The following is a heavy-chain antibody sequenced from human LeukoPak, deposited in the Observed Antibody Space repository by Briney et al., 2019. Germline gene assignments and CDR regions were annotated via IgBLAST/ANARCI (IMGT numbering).Heavy chain of an antibody. CDR1: GGSFSGYY. CDR3: ARGRGFGELPVDY. Sequence: PSETLSLTCAVYGGSFSGYYWSWIRQPPGKGLEWIGEINHSGSTNYNPSLKSRVTISVDTSKNQFSLKLSSVTAADTAVYYCARGRGFGELPVDYWGQGTLVTVSS. J-gene: IGHJ4*02. V-gene: IGHV4-34*01. CDR2: INHSGST. D-gene: IGHD3-10*01.